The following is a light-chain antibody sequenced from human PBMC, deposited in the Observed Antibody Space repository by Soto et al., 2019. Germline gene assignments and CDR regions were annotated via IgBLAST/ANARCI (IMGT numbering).Light chain of an antibody. CDR3: FSFTTDWTHV. V-gene: IGLV2-14*01. Sequence: QSPVTQPASVSGSPGQSMTISCTGSSSDIGAYNYVSWFQQYPGKAPKLIISEVSNRPSGVSNRFSGSKSGTAASLTISGLQTEDEADYFCFSFTTDWTHVFGTGTKVTVL. CDR2: EVS. CDR1: SSDIGAYNY. J-gene: IGLJ1*01.